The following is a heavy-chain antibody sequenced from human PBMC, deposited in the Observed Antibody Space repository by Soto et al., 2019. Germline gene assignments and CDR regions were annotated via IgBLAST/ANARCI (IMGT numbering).Heavy chain of an antibody. J-gene: IGHJ4*02. Sequence: RASVKVSCKASGYTFTGYYMHWVRQAPGQGLEWMGWINPNSGGTNYAQKFQGWVTMTRDTSISTAYMELSRLRSDDTAVYYCARGDIVVVPALNYFDYWGQGTLVTVSS. CDR2: INPNSGGT. CDR1: GYTFTGYY. V-gene: IGHV1-2*04. CDR3: ARGDIVVVPALNYFDY. D-gene: IGHD2-2*01.